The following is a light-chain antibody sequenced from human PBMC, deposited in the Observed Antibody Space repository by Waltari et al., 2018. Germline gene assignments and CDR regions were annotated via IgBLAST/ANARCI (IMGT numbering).Light chain of an antibody. Sequence: QSVLTQQPSVSAPPGQKFTISCSRSSSHIWNNLVSWYHQLPGATPKLLIYDNYKRPSGIPDRFSASKSGTSATLEITGLQIGDEADYYCATWDNSLTAVVFGGGTKLTVL. CDR2: DNY. J-gene: IGLJ2*01. CDR1: SSHIWNNL. V-gene: IGLV1-51*01. CDR3: ATWDNSLTAVV.